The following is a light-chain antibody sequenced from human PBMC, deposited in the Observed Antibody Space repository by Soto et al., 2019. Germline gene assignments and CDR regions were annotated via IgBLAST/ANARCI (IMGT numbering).Light chain of an antibody. CDR3: QHSDNYSYT. J-gene: IGKJ2*01. Sequence: DIQMTQSPSTLSASVGDRVTITCRASQTISTWLAWYQHKPGKAPNLLIYDASSLERGVPSRFSGSGSGTEFTLTISSLQPDDFATYYCQHSDNYSYTFGQGTKVDIK. V-gene: IGKV1-5*01. CDR1: QTISTW. CDR2: DAS.